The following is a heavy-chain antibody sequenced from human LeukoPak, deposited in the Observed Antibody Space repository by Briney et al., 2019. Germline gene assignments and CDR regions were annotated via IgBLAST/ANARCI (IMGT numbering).Heavy chain of an antibody. D-gene: IGHD6-13*01. V-gene: IGHV3-23*01. CDR3: AKEGLGAAAGTIDY. J-gene: IGHJ4*02. CDR2: ISDSGAGT. CDR1: GFTFSSYA. Sequence: GGSLRLSCAASGFTFSSYAMSWVRQAAGKGLEWVSAISDSGAGTNYADSVKGRFTISTDNSKNTLYLQMNSLRAEDTALYYCAKEGLGAAAGTIDYWGQGTLVTVAS.